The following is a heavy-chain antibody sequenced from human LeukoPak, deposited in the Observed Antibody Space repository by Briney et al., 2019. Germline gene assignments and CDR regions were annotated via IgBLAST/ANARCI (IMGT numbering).Heavy chain of an antibody. D-gene: IGHD3-3*01. Sequence: GGSLRLSCAASGFTFSSYWMSWVRQAPGKGLEWVANIKQDGSERYYVDSVKGRFTISRDNAKKSLFLQMNSLRAQDTAVYYCASSFSDDFWSGHFWGQGPLVTVSS. J-gene: IGHJ4*02. V-gene: IGHV3-7*01. CDR1: GFTFSSYW. CDR2: IKQDGSER. CDR3: ASSFSDDFWSGHF.